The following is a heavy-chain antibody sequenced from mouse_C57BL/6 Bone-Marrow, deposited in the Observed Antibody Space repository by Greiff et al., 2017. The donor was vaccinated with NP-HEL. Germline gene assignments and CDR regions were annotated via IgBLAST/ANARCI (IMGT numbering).Heavy chain of an antibody. V-gene: IGHV1-81*01. CDR3: ARGYGRSYTY. J-gene: IGHJ2*01. CDR2: IYPRSGNT. D-gene: IGHD1-1*01. Sequence: QVQLKESGAELARPGASVKLSCKASGYTFTSYGISWVKQRTGQGLEWIGEIYPRSGNTYYNEKFKGKATLTADKSSSTAYMELRSLTSEDSAVYFCARGYGRSYTYWGQGTTLTVSS. CDR1: GYTFTSYG.